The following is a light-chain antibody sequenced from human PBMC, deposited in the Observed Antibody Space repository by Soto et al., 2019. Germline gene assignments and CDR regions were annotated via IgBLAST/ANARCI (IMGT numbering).Light chain of an antibody. CDR3: QQYNSYPET. CDR2: GAS. V-gene: IGKV3-20*01. Sequence: EIVLTQSPGTLSLSPGERATLSCRSSQSVSSSYLAWYQQKPGQAPRLLIYGASSRATGIPDRFSGSGSGTEFTLTISSLQPDDFATYYCQQYNSYPETFGQGTKVDIK. CDR1: QSVSSSY. J-gene: IGKJ1*01.